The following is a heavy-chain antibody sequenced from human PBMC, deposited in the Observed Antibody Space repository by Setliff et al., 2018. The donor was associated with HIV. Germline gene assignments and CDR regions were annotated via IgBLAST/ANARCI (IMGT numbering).Heavy chain of an antibody. CDR2: IWYDGTNK. V-gene: IGHV3-33*06. Sequence: GESLRLSCAASGFTFSDYGMHWVRQAPGKGLEWLALIWYDGTNKQYADSVKGRFAISRDNSKNTLYLQMNGLGVEDTAVYYCAKDGISGGAYPPYYFDYWGHGTLVTVSS. CDR3: AKDGISGGAYPPYYFDY. J-gene: IGHJ4*01. CDR1: GFTFSDYG. D-gene: IGHD2-15*01.